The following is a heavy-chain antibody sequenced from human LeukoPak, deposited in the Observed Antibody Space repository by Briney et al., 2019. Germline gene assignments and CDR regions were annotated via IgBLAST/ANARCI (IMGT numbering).Heavy chain of an antibody. V-gene: IGHV1-18*01. CDR2: ISAYNGNT. CDR1: GYTFTSYG. CDR3: ARVDVVVVAATHFAPWSFDL. J-gene: IGHJ2*01. Sequence: ASVKVSCKASGYTFTSYGISWVRQAPGQGLEWMGWISAYNGNTNYAQKLQGRVTMTTDTSTSTAYMELRSLRSDDTAVYYCARVDVVVVAATHFAPWSFDLWGRGTLVTVSS. D-gene: IGHD2-15*01.